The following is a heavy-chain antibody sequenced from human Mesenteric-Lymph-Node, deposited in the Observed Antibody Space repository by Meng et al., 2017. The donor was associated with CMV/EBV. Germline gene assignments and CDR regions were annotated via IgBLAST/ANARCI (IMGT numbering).Heavy chain of an antibody. CDR2: IYYSGSS. Sequence: SETLSLTCKVSGASISGQSWSWIRQPPGKGLEWIGYIYYSGSSNYNPSLKSRVTISIDTSRIQFSLKLTSVTAADTAVYYCGRHTLKVGVDHWGQGTLVTVSS. J-gene: IGHJ4*02. CDR3: GRHTLKVGVDH. D-gene: IGHD3-16*01. CDR1: GASISGQS. V-gene: IGHV4-59*11.